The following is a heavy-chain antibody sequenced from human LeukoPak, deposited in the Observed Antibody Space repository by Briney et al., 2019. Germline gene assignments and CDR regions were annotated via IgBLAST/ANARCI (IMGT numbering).Heavy chain of an antibody. CDR1: GXSISSSNR. J-gene: IGHJ4*02. CDR3: ARDISYGDYDGDY. V-gene: IGHV4-4*02. Sequence: TLSLTCAVSGXSISSSNRWSWVRQPPGKGRGWSGDIYHSGSTNYNPSLKSRVTISLDKSKNPFSLKLSSVTAADTAVYYCARDISYGDYDGDYWGQGTLVTVSS. CDR2: IYHSGST. D-gene: IGHD4-17*01.